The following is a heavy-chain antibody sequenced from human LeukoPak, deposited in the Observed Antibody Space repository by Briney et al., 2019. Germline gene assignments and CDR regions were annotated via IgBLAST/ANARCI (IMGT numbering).Heavy chain of an antibody. Sequence: SGGSLRLSCAASGFTFDHYTMHWVRQAPGKGLEWVSLISWDGGSTYYVDSVKGRFTISRDNSKNSLSLQMNSLRAEDTALYYCAKDGKNYFDYWGQGTLVTVSS. CDR3: AKDGKNYFDY. CDR2: ISWDGGST. CDR1: GFTFDHYT. V-gene: IGHV3-43*01. J-gene: IGHJ4*02.